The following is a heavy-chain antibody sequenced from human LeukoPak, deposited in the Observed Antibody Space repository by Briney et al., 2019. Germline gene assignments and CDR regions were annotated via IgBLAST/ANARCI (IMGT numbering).Heavy chain of an antibody. V-gene: IGHV4-59*01. CDR3: TKGYYEPFDV. J-gene: IGHJ4*02. CDR2: VSDTGRT. D-gene: IGHD3-16*01. CDR1: SGFSTHYY. Sequence: SETLSLTCTVSSGFSTHYYCNWIRQPPGKALEWIGCVSDTGRTTYNPSLKSRLTISVDTSKRQFSLTLTSLTAADTAVYYCTKGYYEPFDVWGQGILVTVSS.